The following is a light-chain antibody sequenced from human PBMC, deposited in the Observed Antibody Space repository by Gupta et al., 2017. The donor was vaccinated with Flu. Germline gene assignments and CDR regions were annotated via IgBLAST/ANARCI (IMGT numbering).Light chain of an antibody. CDR3: QKYNRVPRA. CDR1: QGITNY. CDR2: AAS. V-gene: IGKV1-27*01. Sequence: IQMTQSPSSLSASIGDRVTITCRASQGITNYLAWYQQKPGKVPKLLIYAASTLQSGVPSRFSGSGSGTEFTLTISSLQPEDVATYYCQKYNRVPRAFGQGTKVEIK. J-gene: IGKJ1*01.